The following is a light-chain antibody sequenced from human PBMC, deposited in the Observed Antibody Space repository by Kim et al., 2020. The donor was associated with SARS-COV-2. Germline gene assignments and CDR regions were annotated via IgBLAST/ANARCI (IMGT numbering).Light chain of an antibody. CDR2: KAS. CDR1: QSNSMC. V-gene: IGKV1-5*03. J-gene: IGKJ2*01. CDR3: QQYDNY. Sequence: STLCATVGDRGIITCRASQSNSMCLAWYQQKPGKAPNLLISKASSLQSGVPSRFSGSGSGTEFTLTISSLQPDDFGTYYCQQYDNYFGQGTKLEI.